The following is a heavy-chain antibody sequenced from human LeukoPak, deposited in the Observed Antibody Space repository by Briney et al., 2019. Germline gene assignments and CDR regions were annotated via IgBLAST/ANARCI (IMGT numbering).Heavy chain of an antibody. CDR3: ARGGGYASPIGY. Sequence: KPSETLSLTCTLSGGSISTYYWSWIRQPPGKGLEWIGYIYHSGSTNYNPPLKSRVTIPVDTSKNQFSLKLSSVTAADTAVYYCARGGGYASPIGYWGQGALVTVSS. V-gene: IGHV4-59*01. CDR2: IYHSGST. CDR1: GGSISTYY. J-gene: IGHJ4*02. D-gene: IGHD5-12*01.